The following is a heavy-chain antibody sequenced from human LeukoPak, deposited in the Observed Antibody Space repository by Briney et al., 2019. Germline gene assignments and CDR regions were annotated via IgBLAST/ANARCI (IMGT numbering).Heavy chain of an antibody. D-gene: IGHD1-26*01. J-gene: IGHJ5*02. V-gene: IGHV4-59*01. CDR2: IYNSGST. CDR1: GGSISNYY. CDR3: AREGPSSSGSYLNFFDP. Sequence: SETLSLTCTVSGGSISNYYWSWFRQPPGKGLEWIGYIYNSGSTKYNPSLKSRVTISVDTSKNQFSLKLSSVTAADTAVYYCAREGPSSSGSYLNFFDPWGQGTLVTVSS.